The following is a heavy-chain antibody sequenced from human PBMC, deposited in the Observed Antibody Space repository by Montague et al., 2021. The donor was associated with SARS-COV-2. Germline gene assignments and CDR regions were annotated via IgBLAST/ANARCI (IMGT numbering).Heavy chain of an antibody. CDR3: AARADYYYGMDV. CDR1: GFTVSSNN. CDR2: IYNGGST. J-gene: IGHJ6*02. Sequence: SLRLSCAASGFTVSSNNMSWVRQAPGKGLEWVSVIYNGGSTQYADSVKGRFTISRDKSNYTLYLQMNSLGAEDTAVYYCAARADYYYGMDVWGQGTSVTVSS. V-gene: IGHV3-66*01.